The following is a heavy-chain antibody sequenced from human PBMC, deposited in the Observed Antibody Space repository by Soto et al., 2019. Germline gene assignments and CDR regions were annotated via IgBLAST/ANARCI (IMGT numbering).Heavy chain of an antibody. D-gene: IGHD3-22*01. V-gene: IGHV2-26*01. J-gene: IGHJ5*02. Sequence: QVTLKESGPVLVKPTETLTLTCTVSGFSLSNARVGVSWIRQPPGKALEWLAHIFSNDKKSYSTSLKSRPTKSKGTSKSQVVLTMTNMDPVDTATYFCARTGAYDSSGQTQFDPWGQGTLVTVSS. CDR2: IFSNDKK. CDR3: ARTGAYDSSGQTQFDP. CDR1: GFSLSNARVG.